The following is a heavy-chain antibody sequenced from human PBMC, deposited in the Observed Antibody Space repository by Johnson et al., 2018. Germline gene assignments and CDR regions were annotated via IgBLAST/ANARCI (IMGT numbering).Heavy chain of an antibody. D-gene: IGHD1-26*01. CDR2: IFPGDSDT. V-gene: IGHV5-51*03. CDR1: GDSFATYW. J-gene: IGHJ4*02. Sequence: VQLVQSGAEVKKPGESLKISCKGSGDSFATYWIAWVRQMPGKGPEWMGIIFPGDSDTTYSPSCQGPVTISADKSIDTVYLQWSSLKASDTAMYYCARLSQQWKLLGNFDSWGQGTLVTVSS. CDR3: ARLSQQWKLLGNFDS.